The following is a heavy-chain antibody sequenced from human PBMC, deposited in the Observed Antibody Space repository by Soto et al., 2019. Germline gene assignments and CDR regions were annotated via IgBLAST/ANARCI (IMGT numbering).Heavy chain of an antibody. CDR2: ISYDGSNK. CDR3: ASSPGYSYGPDY. D-gene: IGHD5-18*01. J-gene: IGHJ4*02. Sequence: QVQLVESGGGVVQPGRSLRLSCAASGFTFSSYAMHWVRQAPGKGLEWVAVISYDGSNKYYADSVKGRFTISRDNSKNTLYLQMNSLRAEDTAVYYCASSPGYSYGPDYWGQGTLVTVSS. CDR1: GFTFSSYA. V-gene: IGHV3-30-3*01.